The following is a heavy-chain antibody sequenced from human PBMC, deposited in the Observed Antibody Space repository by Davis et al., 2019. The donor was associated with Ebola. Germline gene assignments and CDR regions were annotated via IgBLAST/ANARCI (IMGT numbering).Heavy chain of an antibody. J-gene: IGHJ6*02. Sequence: MPSETLSLTCAISGGPISSSNWWNWVRQSPGTGLEWIGEIYHTGSTNYNPSLKSRVTISVDKSKNQFSLNLNSVTAADTAVYYCARRPDPAYVNGMDVWGQGTRVNVSS. D-gene: IGHD1-14*01. CDR1: GGPISSSNW. CDR3: ARRPDPAYVNGMDV. V-gene: IGHV4-4*02. CDR2: IYHTGST.